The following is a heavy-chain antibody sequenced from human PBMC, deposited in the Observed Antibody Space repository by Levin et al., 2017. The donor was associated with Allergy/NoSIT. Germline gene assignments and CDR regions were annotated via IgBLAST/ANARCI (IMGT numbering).Heavy chain of an antibody. CDR1: GFTFDDYA. J-gene: IGHJ6*02. V-gene: IGHV3-9*01. CDR3: AKAHRIVGATNAPLMDV. CDR2: ISWNSGSI. D-gene: IGHD1-26*01. Sequence: GGSLRLSCAASGFTFDDYAMHWVRQAPGKGLEWVSGISWNSGSIGYADSVKGRFTISRDNAKNSLYLQMNSLRAEDTALYYCAKAHRIVGATNAPLMDVWGQGTTVTVSS.